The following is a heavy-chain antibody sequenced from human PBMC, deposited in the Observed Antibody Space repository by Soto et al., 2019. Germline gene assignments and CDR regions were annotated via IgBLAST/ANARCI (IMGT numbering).Heavy chain of an antibody. CDR1: GFSLTTAGVG. Sequence: QINLKESGPTLVKPTQTLTLTCSFSGFSLTTAGVGVGWVHQSPGEALEWLALIYWDDDERYSPSLKTRLTITKDTSKNKVVLKMTNMAPVDTATYYCAHSRNLITEDAQVGDFDYWGQGTLVTVSS. D-gene: IGHD3-10*01. CDR3: AHSRNLITEDAQVGDFDY. CDR2: IYWDDDE. V-gene: IGHV2-5*02. J-gene: IGHJ4*02.